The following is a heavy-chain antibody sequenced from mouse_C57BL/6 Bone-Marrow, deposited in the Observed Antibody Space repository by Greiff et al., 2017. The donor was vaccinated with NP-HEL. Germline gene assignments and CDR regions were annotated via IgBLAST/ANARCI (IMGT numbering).Heavy chain of an antibody. V-gene: IGHV1-82*01. CDR1: GYAFSSSW. CDR2: IYPGDGDT. D-gene: IGHD1-1*01. J-gene: IGHJ1*03. Sequence: VQLQESGPELVKPGASVKISCKASGYAFSSSWMNWVKQRPGKGLEWIGRIYPGDGDTNYNGKFKGKATLTADKSSSTAYMQLSSLTSEDSAVYFCARKEIYYYGSSDWYFDVWGTGTTVTVSS. CDR3: ARKEIYYYGSSDWYFDV.